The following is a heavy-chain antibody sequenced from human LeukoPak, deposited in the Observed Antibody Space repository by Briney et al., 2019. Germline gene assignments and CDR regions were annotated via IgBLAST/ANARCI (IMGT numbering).Heavy chain of an antibody. V-gene: IGHV3-74*01. CDR3: ARGPGSSGGAYVGDY. D-gene: IGHD3-22*01. Sequence: GGSLRLSCAASGFTFSNAWMNWVRQAPGKGLVWVSRIDGGGSSTSYADSVKGRFSISRDNGENTLYLQMNSLRVEDTAVYYCARGPGSSGGAYVGDYWGHGTLVTVSS. CDR1: GFTFSNAW. CDR2: IDGGGSST. J-gene: IGHJ4*01.